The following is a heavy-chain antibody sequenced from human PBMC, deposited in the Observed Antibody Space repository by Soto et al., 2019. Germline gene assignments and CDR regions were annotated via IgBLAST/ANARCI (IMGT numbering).Heavy chain of an antibody. CDR3: ARAPSSNLVCDK. J-gene: IGHJ4*01. CDR2: ICYNGNT. D-gene: IGHD4-4*01. CDR1: GAVIEDDC. V-gene: IGHV4-59*01. Sequence: SETLSLTCTVSGAVIEDDCWTWIRQAPGQGLEWLGNICYNGNTKYSPSLQGRVIITRDVSKNQFFLSLTSVTASDTAVYYCARAPSSNLVCDKWGQGALVTVSS.